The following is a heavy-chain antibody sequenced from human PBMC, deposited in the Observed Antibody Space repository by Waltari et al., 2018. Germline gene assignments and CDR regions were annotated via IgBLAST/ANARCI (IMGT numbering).Heavy chain of an antibody. Sequence: EVQLLESGGDLVQPGGSLRLSCSGSGFTFRAFAMGWVRQPPGKGRELVSTITGGGGATYYSDSVKGRFTTSRDNSKNTLYLQMNTLRPEDTAIYFCAGDSSGYYAFDFWGRGTLVAVSS. J-gene: IGHJ4*02. CDR2: ITGGGGAT. CDR1: GFTFRAFA. V-gene: IGHV3-23*01. CDR3: AGDSSGYYAFDF. D-gene: IGHD6-19*01.